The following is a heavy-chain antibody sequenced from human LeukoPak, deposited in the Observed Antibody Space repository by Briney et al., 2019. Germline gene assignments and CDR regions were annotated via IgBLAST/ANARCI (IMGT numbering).Heavy chain of an antibody. J-gene: IGHJ4*02. V-gene: IGHV5-51*01. CDR1: GYSFTSYW. Sequence: GESLKISCKGSGYSFTSYWIGWVRQMPGKGLEWMGIIYPGDPDTRYSPSFQGQVTISADKSISTAYLQWSSLKTSDAAMYYCARQDLGWFGVSDYWGQGTLVTVSS. D-gene: IGHD3-10*01. CDR3: ARQDLGWFGVSDY. CDR2: IYPGDPDT.